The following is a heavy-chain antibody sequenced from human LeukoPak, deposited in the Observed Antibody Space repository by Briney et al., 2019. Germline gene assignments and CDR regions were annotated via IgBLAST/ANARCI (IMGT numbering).Heavy chain of an antibody. CDR1: GGSINSYY. CDR2: IYYSGST. V-gene: IGHV4-39*01. CDR3: ARSRAYYYGSGSWDFDL. D-gene: IGHD3-10*01. Sequence: SETLSLTCTVSGGSINSYYWAWIRQPPGEGLEWIGTIYYSGSTYYNPSLKSRVTISVDTPKNQFSLRVSSVTAADTAVYYCARSRAYYYGSGSWDFDLWGRGTLVTVSS. J-gene: IGHJ2*01.